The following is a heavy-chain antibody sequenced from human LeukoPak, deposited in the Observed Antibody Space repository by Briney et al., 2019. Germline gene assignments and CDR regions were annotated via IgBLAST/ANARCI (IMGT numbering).Heavy chain of an antibody. Sequence: GASVKVSCKASGYTFTGYYMHWVRQAPGQGLEWMGWINPNSGGTNYAQKFQGWVTMTRDTSISTAYMELRSLRSDDTAVYYCARDAAGIAAAGTIGDAFDIWGQGTMVTVSS. V-gene: IGHV1-2*04. J-gene: IGHJ3*02. D-gene: IGHD6-13*01. CDR1: GYTFTGYY. CDR2: INPNSGGT. CDR3: ARDAAGIAAAGTIGDAFDI.